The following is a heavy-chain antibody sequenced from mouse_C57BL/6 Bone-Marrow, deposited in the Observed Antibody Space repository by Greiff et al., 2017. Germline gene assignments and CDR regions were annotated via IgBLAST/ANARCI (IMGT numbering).Heavy chain of an antibody. CDR2: INPNNGGT. CDR3: AESGTTVVEGWFAY. V-gene: IGHV1-18*01. CDR1: GYTFTDYN. J-gene: IGHJ3*01. D-gene: IGHD1-1*01. Sequence: VQLQQSGPELVKPGASVKIPCKASGYTFTDYNMDWVKQSHGKSLEWIGDINPNNGGTIYNQKFKGKATLTVDTSSSTAYMERRSLTAEDTAVYYCAESGTTVVEGWFAYWGQGTLVTVSA.